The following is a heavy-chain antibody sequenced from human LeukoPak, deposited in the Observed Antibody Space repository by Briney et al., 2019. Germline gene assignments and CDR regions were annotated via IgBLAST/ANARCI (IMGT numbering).Heavy chain of an antibody. CDR2: IRYDGSNK. CDR1: RCTFNNYG. D-gene: IGHD6-19*01. J-gene: IGHJ6*03. Sequence: GGSLRLFCTASRCTFNNYGMHWVRQAPGKGLEWVAFIRYDGSNKYYADSVRGRFTISRDNSKNTLYLQMNSLRAEDTAVYFCAKGSKAVLFTRDHYMDVWGKGTTVTISS. V-gene: IGHV3-30*02. CDR3: AKGSKAVLFTRDHYMDV.